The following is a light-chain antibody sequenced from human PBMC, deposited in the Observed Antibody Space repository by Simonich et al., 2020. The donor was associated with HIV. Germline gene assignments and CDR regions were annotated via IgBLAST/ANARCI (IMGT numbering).Light chain of an antibody. CDR2: AAS. J-gene: IGKJ2*01. Sequence: DIQMTQSPSSLSASVGDRVTITCRASQSISSYLNWYQQKQGKAPKLLIYAASSFQSGVPSRFSGSGSGTDFTLTISSLQPEDFATYYCQQSYSTPPYTFGQGTKLEIK. CDR1: QSISSY. V-gene: IGKV1-39*01. CDR3: QQSYSTPPYT.